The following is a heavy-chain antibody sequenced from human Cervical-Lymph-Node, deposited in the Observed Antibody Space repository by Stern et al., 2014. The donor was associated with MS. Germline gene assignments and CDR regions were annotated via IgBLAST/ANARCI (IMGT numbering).Heavy chain of an antibody. V-gene: IGHV2-26*01. Sequence: QVTLRESGPALVKPTETLTLTCTVSGFSLTNARMGVSWIRQSPGKAMEWLAQIFSNDEKSYSTSLNGRLTISKDTSRRQVVLTMTNMDPVDTATYYCARFNGDLVDWYFDLWGRGTLVSVTS. CDR3: ARFNGDLVDWYFDL. J-gene: IGHJ2*01. CDR2: IFSNDEK. D-gene: IGHD7-27*01. CDR1: GFSLTNARMG.